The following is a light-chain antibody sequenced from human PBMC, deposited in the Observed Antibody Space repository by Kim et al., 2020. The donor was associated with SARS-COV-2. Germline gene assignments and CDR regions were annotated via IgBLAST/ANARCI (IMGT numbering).Light chain of an antibody. CDR3: QQYYSSPRT. J-gene: IGKJ1*01. CDR1: QSVLYSSDNKNY. CDR2: WAS. Sequence: ATIICKSSQSVLYSSDNKNYLAWYQQKPGQPPKLLIYWASTRESGVPDRFSGSGSGTDFTLTISRLQAEDVAVYYCQQYYSSPRTFGQGTKVDIK. V-gene: IGKV4-1*01.